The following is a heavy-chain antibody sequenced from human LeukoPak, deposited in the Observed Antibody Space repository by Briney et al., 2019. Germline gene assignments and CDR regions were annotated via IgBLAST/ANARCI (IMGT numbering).Heavy chain of an antibody. J-gene: IGHJ6*03. D-gene: IGHD1-26*01. V-gene: IGHV1-18*01. CDR2: ISAYNGNT. CDR3: AREIVGATRHYYYMDV. Sequence: ASVKVSCKASGYTFTSYGISWVRQAPGQGLEWMGWISAYNGNTNYAQKLQGRVTMTTDTSTSTAYMGLRSLRSDDTAVYYCAREIVGATRHYYYMDVWGKGTTVTVSS. CDR1: GYTFTSYG.